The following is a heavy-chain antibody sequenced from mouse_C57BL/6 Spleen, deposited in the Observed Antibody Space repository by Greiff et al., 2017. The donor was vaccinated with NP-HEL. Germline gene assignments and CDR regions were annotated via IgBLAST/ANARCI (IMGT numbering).Heavy chain of an antibody. V-gene: IGHV3-6*01. J-gene: IGHJ4*01. D-gene: IGHD1-1*01. Sequence: EVKLLESGPGLVKPSQSLSLTCSVTGYSITSGYYWNWIRQLPGNKLEWMGYISYDGSNNYNPSLKNRIPITRDTSKNQFFLKLNSVTTEDTATYYCARDTTVVVPYAMDYWGQGTSVTVSS. CDR2: ISYDGSN. CDR3: ARDTTVVVPYAMDY. CDR1: GYSITSGYY.